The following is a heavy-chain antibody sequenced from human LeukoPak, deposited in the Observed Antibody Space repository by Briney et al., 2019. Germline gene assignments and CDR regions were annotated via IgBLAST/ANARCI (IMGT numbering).Heavy chain of an antibody. D-gene: IGHD3-10*01. CDR1: GGSISSYY. Sequence: SETLSLTCAVPGGSISSYYWSWIRQTAGKGLEWIGRVYSSGSTDYNPSLKSRVTMSVDTSKNKFSLKLSSVTAADTAVYYCARDSGTTGEVKFDPWGQGTLVTVSS. CDR2: VYSSGST. CDR3: ARDSGTTGEVKFDP. V-gene: IGHV4-4*07. J-gene: IGHJ5*02.